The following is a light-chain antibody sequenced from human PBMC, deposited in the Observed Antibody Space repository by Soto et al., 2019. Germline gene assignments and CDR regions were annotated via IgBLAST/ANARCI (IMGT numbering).Light chain of an antibody. CDR3: QSSASSLYV. CDR2: GNS. Sequence: QAALTQPPSESGAPGQRVTISCTGSSSNIGAGYDVHWYQQLPGTAPKLLIYGNSNRPSGVPDRFSGSKSGTSASLAITGLQAEDEADYYRQSSASSLYVSGTGTKV. J-gene: IGLJ1*01. V-gene: IGLV1-40*01. CDR1: SSNIGAGYD.